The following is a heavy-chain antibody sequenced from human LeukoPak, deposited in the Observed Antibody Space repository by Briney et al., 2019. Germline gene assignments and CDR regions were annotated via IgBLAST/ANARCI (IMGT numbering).Heavy chain of an antibody. CDR1: GYTFTSYG. V-gene: IGHV1-18*01. J-gene: IGHJ6*02. D-gene: IGHD3-22*01. CDR3: ASGYYYDSSGYQYYYGMDV. CDR2: ISAYNGNT. Sequence: PGASVKVSCKASGYTFTSYGISWVRQAPGQGLEWMGWISAYNGNTNYAQKLQGRVTMTTDTSTSTAYMELRSLRSDDTAVYYCASGYYYDSSGYQYYYGMDVWGQGTTVTVSS.